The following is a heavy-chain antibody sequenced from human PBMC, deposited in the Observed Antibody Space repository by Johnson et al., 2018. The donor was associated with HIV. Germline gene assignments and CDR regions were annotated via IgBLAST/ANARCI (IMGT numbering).Heavy chain of an antibody. CDR2: INWNGGST. Sequence: VQLVESGGGVVRPGRSLRLSCAASRFTFDDYGMTWVRQPPGKGLEWVPGINWNGGSTGYADSVKGRFTISRDNSNNTLYLQMNSLRAEDTAVYYCASLGGSYSLDIWGQGTMVTVSS. V-gene: IGHV3-20*04. CDR3: ASLGGSYSLDI. D-gene: IGHD1-26*01. CDR1: RFTFDDYG. J-gene: IGHJ3*02.